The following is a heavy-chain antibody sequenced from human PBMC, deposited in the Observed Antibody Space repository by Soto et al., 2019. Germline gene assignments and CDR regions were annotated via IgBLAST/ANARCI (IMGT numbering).Heavy chain of an antibody. CDR3: VTSIRSSKWSGFDS. Sequence: PGGSLRLSCAASGFSFSDHYMDWVRQAPGKGLEWVGRTRNKAYSFTTEYAPALKGRFTISRDDSEDSQYLQMNSLKTEDTALDYCVTSIRSSKWSGFDSWGQGTLVTVSP. CDR2: TRNKAYSFTT. CDR1: GFSFSDHY. J-gene: IGHJ4*02. D-gene: IGHD6-13*01. V-gene: IGHV3-72*01.